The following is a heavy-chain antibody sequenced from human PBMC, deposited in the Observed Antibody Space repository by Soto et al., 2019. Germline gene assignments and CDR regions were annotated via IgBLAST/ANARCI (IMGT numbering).Heavy chain of an antibody. CDR3: ARDRRRSHLYDYVWGSYRPRRYYGMDV. CDR2: ISSSSSTI. D-gene: IGHD3-16*02. V-gene: IGHV3-48*02. Sequence: GGSLRLSCAASGFTFSSYSMNWVRQAPGKGLEWVSYISSSSSTIYYADSVKGRFTISRDNAKNSLYLQMNSLRDEDTAVYYCARDRRRSHLYDYVWGSYRPRRYYGMDVWGQGTTVTVSS. CDR1: GFTFSSYS. J-gene: IGHJ6*02.